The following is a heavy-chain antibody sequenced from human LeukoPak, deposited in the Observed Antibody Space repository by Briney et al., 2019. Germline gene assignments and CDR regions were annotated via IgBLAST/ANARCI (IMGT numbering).Heavy chain of an antibody. CDR2: INPNSGGT. J-gene: IGHJ4*02. D-gene: IGHD5-12*01. Sequence: GASVKVSCKASGYTFTGYYMHWVRQAPGQGLEWMGWINPNSGGTNYAQKFQGRVTMTRDTSISTAYMELSRLRSDDTAVYYCARGSGYSGYDGGVSDYWGQGTLVTVSS. CDR3: ARGSGYSGYDGGVSDY. V-gene: IGHV1-2*02. CDR1: GYTFTGYY.